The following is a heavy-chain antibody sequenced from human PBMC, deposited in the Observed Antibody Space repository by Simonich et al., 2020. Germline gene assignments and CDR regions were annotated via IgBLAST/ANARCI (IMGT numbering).Heavy chain of an antibody. V-gene: IGHV1-2*02. J-gene: IGHJ6*03. CDR2: INPNSGGT. Sequence: QVQLVQSGAEVKKPGASVKVSCKASGYTFTGYYMHWVRQAPGKGLEWMGWINPNSGGTNYAPKFQGRVTMTRDTSISTAYMELSRLRSDDTAVYYCARGGVQYYYYYMDVWGKGTTVTVSS. D-gene: IGHD3-3*01. CDR1: GYTFTGYY. CDR3: ARGGVQYYYYYMDV.